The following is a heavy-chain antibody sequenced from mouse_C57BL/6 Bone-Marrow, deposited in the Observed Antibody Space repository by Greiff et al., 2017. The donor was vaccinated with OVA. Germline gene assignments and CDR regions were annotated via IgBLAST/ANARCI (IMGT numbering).Heavy chain of an antibody. CDR1: GFTFTDYY. J-gene: IGHJ2*01. CDR3: ARAYSYGSSLYYCDF. V-gene: IGHV7-3*01. CDR2: IRNKANGYNT. Sequence: EVKVEESGGGLVQPGGSLSLSCAASGFTFTDYYMSWVRQPPGKALEWLGFIRNKANGYNTEYSASVKGRFTISRDKSQSILYLQMHALRAEASATYSCARAYSYGSSLYYCDFWGQGTTLTVSS. D-gene: IGHD1-1*01.